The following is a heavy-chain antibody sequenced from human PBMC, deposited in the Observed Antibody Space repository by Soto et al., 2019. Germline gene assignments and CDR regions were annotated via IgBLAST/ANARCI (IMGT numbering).Heavy chain of an antibody. D-gene: IGHD3-22*01. V-gene: IGHV3-21*01. CDR2: ISSSSSYI. J-gene: IGHJ4*02. CDR3: ASGYYDRIGYYFDY. Sequence: EVQLVESGGGLVKPGGSLRLSCADSGFIFSSYSMNWVRQAPGKGLEWVSSISSSSSYIYYADSVKGRFTISRDNAKNPVYLQMSSLSAGDTAVYYCASGYYDRIGYYFDYWGQGISVTVSS. CDR1: GFIFSSYS.